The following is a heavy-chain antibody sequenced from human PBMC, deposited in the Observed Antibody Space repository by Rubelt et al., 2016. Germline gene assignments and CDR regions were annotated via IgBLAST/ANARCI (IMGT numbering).Heavy chain of an antibody. CDR1: GAYITNDGSS. Sequence: QVQLRVSGSGLVKASQTLFLTCAVSGAYITNDGSSWNWDREPTGKGLEWIGYGFHSGENVNNTFLKGLVPMSLDRSKNQVSLGLISLTAADTAVYYCARAFCGGDCHGFDVWGQGTTVTVSS. D-gene: IGHD2-21*02. V-gene: IGHV4-30-2*01. CDR2: GFHSGEN. CDR3: ARAFCGGDCHGFDV. J-gene: IGHJ6*02.